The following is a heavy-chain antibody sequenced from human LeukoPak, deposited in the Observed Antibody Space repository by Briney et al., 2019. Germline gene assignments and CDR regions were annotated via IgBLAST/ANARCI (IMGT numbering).Heavy chain of an antibody. CDR3: AKDWAPYCGGDCYFNY. Sequence: PGGSLRLSCAASGSIFSNYGMHWVRQAPGKGLEWVAVISYDGSNKNYADSVKGRFTISRDSSKNTLYLQMNSLRVEDTAVYYCAKDWAPYCGGDCYFNYWGQGTLVTVSS. CDR2: ISYDGSNK. J-gene: IGHJ4*02. D-gene: IGHD2-21*02. CDR1: GSIFSNYG. V-gene: IGHV3-30*18.